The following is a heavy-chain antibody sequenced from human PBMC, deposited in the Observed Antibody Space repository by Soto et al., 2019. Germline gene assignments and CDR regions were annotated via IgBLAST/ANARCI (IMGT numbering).Heavy chain of an antibody. Sequence: PSETLSLTCTVSGGSIGSYYWSWIRQPPGKGLEWIGYIYYSGSTNYNPSLKSRVTISVDRSKNQFSLKLSSVTAADTAVYYCARAQGSGFLVSWGQGTLVTVSS. D-gene: IGHD3-10*01. V-gene: IGHV4-59*08. CDR3: ARAQGSGFLVS. J-gene: IGHJ4*02. CDR1: GGSIGSYY. CDR2: IYYSGST.